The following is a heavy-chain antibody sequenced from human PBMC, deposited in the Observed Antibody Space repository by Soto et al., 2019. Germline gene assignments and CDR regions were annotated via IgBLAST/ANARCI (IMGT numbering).Heavy chain of an antibody. Sequence: ASVKVSCKASGYTFTSYGISWVRQAPGQGLEWMGWISAYNGNTNYAQKLQGRVTMTTDTSTSTAYMALRSLRSDDTAVYYCARDAPLVGATGDEYFQHWGQGTLVTVSS. CDR2: ISAYNGNT. CDR1: GYTFTSYG. V-gene: IGHV1-18*01. D-gene: IGHD1-26*01. J-gene: IGHJ1*01. CDR3: ARDAPLVGATGDEYFQH.